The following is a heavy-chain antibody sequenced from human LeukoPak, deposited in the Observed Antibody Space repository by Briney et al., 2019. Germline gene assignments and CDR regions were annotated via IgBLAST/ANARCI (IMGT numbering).Heavy chain of an antibody. J-gene: IGHJ3*02. D-gene: IGHD3-3*01. Sequence: GGSLRLSCAASGCTFSSYAMSWVRQAAGKGLEWVSAISGSGGSTYYADSVKGRFTISRDNSKNTLYLQMNSLRAEDTAVYYCAKSRLAYYDFWSGDAFDIWGQGTMAPVSS. CDR1: GCTFSSYA. V-gene: IGHV3-23*01. CDR2: ISGSGGST. CDR3: AKSRLAYYDFWSGDAFDI.